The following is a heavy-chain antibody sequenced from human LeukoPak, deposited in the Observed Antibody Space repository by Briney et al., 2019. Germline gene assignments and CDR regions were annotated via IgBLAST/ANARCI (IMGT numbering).Heavy chain of an antibody. Sequence: GASVKVSCKASGYTFTSYYMHWVRQAPGQGLGWMGIINPSGGSTSYAQKFQGRVTMTRDMSTSTVYMELSSLRSEDTAVYYCARASGFGELLPSHRFDYWGQGTLVTVSS. CDR1: GYTFTSYY. D-gene: IGHD3-10*01. J-gene: IGHJ4*02. V-gene: IGHV1-46*01. CDR3: ARASGFGELLPSHRFDY. CDR2: INPSGGST.